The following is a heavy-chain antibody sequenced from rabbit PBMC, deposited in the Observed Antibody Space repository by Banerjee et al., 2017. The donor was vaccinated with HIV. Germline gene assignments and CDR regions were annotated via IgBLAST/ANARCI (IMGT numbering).Heavy chain of an antibody. CDR2: INTNSGNA. V-gene: IGHV1S45*01. Sequence: QEQLEESGGDLVKPEGSLTLTCTASAFSFSNKYVMCWVRQAPGKGLEWIACINTNSGNAVYASWAKGRFTISKTSSTTVTLQMTTLTVADTATYFCARPSSSGYYSSYDFTLWGPGTLVTVS. J-gene: IGHJ4*01. D-gene: IGHD1-1*01. CDR3: ARPSSSGYYSSYDFTL. CDR1: AFSFSNKYV.